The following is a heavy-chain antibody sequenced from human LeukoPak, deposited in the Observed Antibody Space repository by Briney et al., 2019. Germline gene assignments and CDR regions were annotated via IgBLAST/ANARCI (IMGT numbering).Heavy chain of an antibody. J-gene: IGHJ4*02. D-gene: IGHD1-26*01. CDR1: GGSISGYY. CDR2: IYYSGST. V-gene: IGHV4-59*01. CDR3: ARLKGSIVRSTFDC. Sequence: SETLSLTCSVSGGSISGYYWSWIRQPPGKGLEWIGYIYYSGSTNYNPSLQSRVSISVDTSKNQCSLRLNSVTAADTAVYYCARLKGSIVRSTFDCWGQGTLVTVSS.